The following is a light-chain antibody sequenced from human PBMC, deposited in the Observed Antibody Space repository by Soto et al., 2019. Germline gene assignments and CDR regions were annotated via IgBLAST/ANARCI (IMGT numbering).Light chain of an antibody. J-gene: IGLJ1*01. CDR3: LLYYGGAQLL. CDR2: NTS. CDR1: TGAVSSGYY. Sequence: QAVLTQEPSLTVSPGGTVTLTCTSSTGAVSSGYYANWFQQKPGQAPRALIYNTSNKHSWTPARFSGSLLGGKAALTLSGVQHEDEAEYYCLLYYGGAQLLFGTGTKVTVL. V-gene: IGLV7-43*01.